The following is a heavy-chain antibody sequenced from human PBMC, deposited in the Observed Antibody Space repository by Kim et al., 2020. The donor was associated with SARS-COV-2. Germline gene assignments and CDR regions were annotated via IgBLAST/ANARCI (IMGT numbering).Heavy chain of an antibody. D-gene: IGHD2-2*01. CDR2: ISAYNGNT. Sequence: ASVKVSCKASGYTFTSYGISWVRQAPGQGLEWMGWISAYNGNTNYAQKLQGRVTMTTDTSTSTAYMELRSLRSDDTAVYYCARGIDDIVVVPAAPGSDAFDIWSQGTMVTVSS. CDR1: GYTFTSYG. CDR3: ARGIDDIVVVPAAPGSDAFDI. V-gene: IGHV1-18*01. J-gene: IGHJ3*02.